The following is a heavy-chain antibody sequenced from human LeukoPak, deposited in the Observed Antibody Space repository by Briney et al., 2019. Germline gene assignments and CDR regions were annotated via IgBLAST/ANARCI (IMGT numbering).Heavy chain of an antibody. J-gene: IGHJ4*02. Sequence: PGGSLRLSCAASGFTFSSYAMHWVRQAPGKGLEYVSGISTNGGSTYYADSVKGRFTISRDNSKNTLFLQMNSLRAEDTAVYYCAKNGHGSGSYYPRTKYYFDYWGQGTLVTVSS. CDR2: ISTNGGST. D-gene: IGHD3-10*01. V-gene: IGHV3-64*02. CDR1: GFTFSSYA. CDR3: AKNGHGSGSYYPRTKYYFDY.